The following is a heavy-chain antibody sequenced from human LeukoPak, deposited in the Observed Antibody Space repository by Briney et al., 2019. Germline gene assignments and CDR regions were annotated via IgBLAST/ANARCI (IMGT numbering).Heavy chain of an antibody. Sequence: ASVKVSCTASGYTFTGYYMHWVRQAPGQGLEWMGWINPNSGGTNYAQKFQGRVTMTRDTSISTAYMELSRLTSDDTAVYYCVPATPGTVGKYYFDYWGQGTLVTVSS. CDR2: INPNSGGT. J-gene: IGHJ4*02. D-gene: IGHD6-13*01. CDR3: VPATPGTVGKYYFDY. V-gene: IGHV1-2*02. CDR1: GYTFTGYY.